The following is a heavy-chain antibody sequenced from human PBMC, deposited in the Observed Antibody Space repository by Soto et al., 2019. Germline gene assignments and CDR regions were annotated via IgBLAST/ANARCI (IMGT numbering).Heavy chain of an antibody. Sequence: PGGSLRLSCAASGSTFSSYAMSWVRQAPGKGLEWVSVISGSGDSTYYADSVKGRFTISRDNSKNTLYVQMNSLRAEDTAVYYCARGLGYCSGGSCYMDGAFDFWGQGTMVTVS. CDR1: GSTFSSYA. J-gene: IGHJ3*01. V-gene: IGHV3-23*01. D-gene: IGHD2-15*01. CDR2: ISGSGDST. CDR3: ARGLGYCSGGSCYMDGAFDF.